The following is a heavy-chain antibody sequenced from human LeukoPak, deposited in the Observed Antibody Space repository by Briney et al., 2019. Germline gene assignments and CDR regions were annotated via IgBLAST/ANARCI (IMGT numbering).Heavy chain of an antibody. CDR3: TTVTMVRDYDY. D-gene: IGHD3-10*01. CDR2: IKKKGDGGTT. J-gene: IGHJ4*02. Sequence: ETLSLTCAVYGGSFSGYYWSWIRQAPGKGLEWVGRIKKKGDGGTTDYAAPVKGRFTISRDDSKNMLYLEMNNLKIEDTAVYYCTTVTMVRDYDYWGQGTQVTVSS. CDR1: GGSFSGYY. V-gene: IGHV3-15*01.